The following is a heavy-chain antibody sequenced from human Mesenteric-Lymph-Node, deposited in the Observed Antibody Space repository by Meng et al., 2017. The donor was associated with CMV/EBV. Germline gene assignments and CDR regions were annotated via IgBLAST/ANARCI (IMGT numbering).Heavy chain of an antibody. Sequence: ASVKVSCKASGYTFTGYYIHWLRQAPGQGLEWMGWINPNNNGTNYAQKFQGRVTMTRDTSISTAYMELSRLGSGDTAVYYCAKDSGYDSRSPMYAFDIWGQGTMVTVSS. D-gene: IGHD5-12*01. CDR2: INPNNNGT. V-gene: IGHV1-2*02. CDR3: AKDSGYDSRSPMYAFDI. CDR1: GYTFTGYY. J-gene: IGHJ3*02.